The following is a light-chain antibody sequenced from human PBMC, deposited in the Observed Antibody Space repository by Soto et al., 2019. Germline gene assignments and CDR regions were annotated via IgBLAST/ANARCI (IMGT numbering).Light chain of an antibody. Sequence: DIVMTQSPATLSVSPGERATLSCRASQIVASNLAWYQQRPGQAPRLLIYGASTRATGVPVRFSGSGSGTEFTLTISSLHSEDFAVYYCHQYNNWPHTFGGGNKLEIK. V-gene: IGKV3-15*01. CDR1: QIVASN. CDR3: HQYNNWPHT. J-gene: IGKJ4*01. CDR2: GAS.